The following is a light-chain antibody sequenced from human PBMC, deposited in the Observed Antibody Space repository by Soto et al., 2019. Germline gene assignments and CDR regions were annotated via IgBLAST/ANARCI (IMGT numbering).Light chain of an antibody. V-gene: IGLV2-14*01. J-gene: IGLJ3*02. CDR1: SSDVGGYNY. CDR3: TSFTTISTWV. CDR2: EVS. Sequence: QSVLTQPASVSGSPGQSITISCTGTSSDVGGYNYVSWFQQHPGKAPKLKIYEVSNRPYGVSNRFSGSKSGNTASLTISELQAEDEADYYCTSFTTISTWVFGGGTKLTVL.